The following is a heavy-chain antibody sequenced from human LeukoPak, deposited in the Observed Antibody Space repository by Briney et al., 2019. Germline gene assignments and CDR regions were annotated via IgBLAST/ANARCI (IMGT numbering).Heavy chain of an antibody. V-gene: IGHV3-66*01. CDR2: IYSGGST. Sequence: GGSLRLSCAASGFTVSSNYMSWVRQAPGKGLEWVSIIYSGGSTYYADSVKGRFTISRDNSKNTLYLQMNSLRAEDTAVYYCAKDWSPASGRGGYFDYWGQGTLVTVSS. CDR3: AKDWSPASGRGGYFDY. D-gene: IGHD6-13*01. J-gene: IGHJ4*02. CDR1: GFTVSSNY.